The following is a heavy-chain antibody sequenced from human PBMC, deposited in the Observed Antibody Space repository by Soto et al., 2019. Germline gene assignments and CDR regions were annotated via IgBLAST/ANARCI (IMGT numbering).Heavy chain of an antibody. V-gene: IGHV3-23*01. Sequence: HPGGSLRLSCAASGFTFSTYAMSWVRQAPGKGLEWVAGISGSGARTYYTDSVKGRFTISRDNSKNILSLQMNSLRGEDTALYFCERSLDWRHETYFIDYWGQGALVTVSS. CDR2: ISGSGART. CDR1: GFTFSTYA. D-gene: IGHD1-1*01. J-gene: IGHJ4*02. CDR3: ERSLDWRHETYFIDY.